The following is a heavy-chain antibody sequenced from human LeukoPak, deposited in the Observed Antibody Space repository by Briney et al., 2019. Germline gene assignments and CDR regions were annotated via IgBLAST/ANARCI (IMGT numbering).Heavy chain of an antibody. CDR3: ARDYGIAARRRGGDWFDP. CDR1: GYTFTSYG. D-gene: IGHD6-6*01. V-gene: IGHV1-18*01. CDR2: ISAYNGNT. Sequence: ASVKVSCKASGYTFTSYGISWVRQAPGQGLEWMGWISAYNGNTNYAQKLQGRVTMTTDTSTSTAYMELRSLRSDDTAVYYCARDYGIAARRRGGDWFDPWGQGTLVTVSS. J-gene: IGHJ5*02.